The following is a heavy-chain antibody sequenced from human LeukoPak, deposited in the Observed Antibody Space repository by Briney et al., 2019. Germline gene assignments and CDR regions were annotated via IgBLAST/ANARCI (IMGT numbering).Heavy chain of an antibody. J-gene: IGHJ3*02. Sequence: GGSLRLSCAASGFTFSSCWMHWVRQAPGKGLVWLSRINSDGSSTSYADSVKGRFTISRDNAKNTLYLQMNSLRAEDTAVYYCAREGRHAFDIWGQGTMVTVSS. CDR2: INSDGSST. CDR1: GFTFSSCW. V-gene: IGHV3-74*01. CDR3: AREGRHAFDI.